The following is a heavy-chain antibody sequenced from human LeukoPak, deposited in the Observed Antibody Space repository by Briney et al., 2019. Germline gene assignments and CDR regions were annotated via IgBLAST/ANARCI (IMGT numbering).Heavy chain of an antibody. Sequence: SVKVSCKASGGTFSSYAISWVRQAPGQGLEWMGRIIPILGITNYAQKFQGRVTITADKSTSTAYMELSSLRSEDTAVYYCARAADYYDSSGTDYWGQGTLVTVSS. V-gene: IGHV1-69*04. CDR3: ARAADYYDSSGTDY. J-gene: IGHJ4*02. D-gene: IGHD3-22*01. CDR2: IIPILGIT. CDR1: GGTFSSYA.